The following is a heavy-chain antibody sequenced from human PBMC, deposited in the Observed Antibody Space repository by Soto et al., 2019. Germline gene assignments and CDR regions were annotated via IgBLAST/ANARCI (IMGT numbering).Heavy chain of an antibody. CDR3: ASFELTRVGSYVPFDF. CDR1: GDSFSSYA. D-gene: IGHD1-26*01. J-gene: IGHJ4*02. Sequence: QVQLVQSGPEVKKPGSSVKVSCQASGDSFSSYAFSWVRQAPGQGLEWMGGIIPVIGTPNYAQKFQGRVTPTADTYASTDYMDLNTLSSEDTAVDYCASFELTRVGSYVPFDFWGQGTLVIVSS. V-gene: IGHV1-69*06. CDR2: IIPVIGTP.